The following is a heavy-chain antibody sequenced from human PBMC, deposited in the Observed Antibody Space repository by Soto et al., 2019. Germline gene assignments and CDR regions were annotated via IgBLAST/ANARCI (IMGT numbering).Heavy chain of an antibody. J-gene: IGHJ4*02. CDR3: ARAPYRRHYYFDY. V-gene: IGHV3-30-3*01. CDR2: ISYDGSNK. D-gene: IGHD1-26*01. Sequence: GGSLRLSCAASGFTFSSYAMHWVRQAPGKGLEWVAVISYDGSNKYYADSVKGRFTISRDNSKNTLYLQMNSLRAEDTAVYYCARAPYRRHYYFDYWGQGTLVTVSS. CDR1: GFTFSSYA.